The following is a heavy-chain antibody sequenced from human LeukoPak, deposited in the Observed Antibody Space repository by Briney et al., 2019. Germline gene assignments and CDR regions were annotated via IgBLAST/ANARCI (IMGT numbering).Heavy chain of an antibody. Sequence: GGSLRLSCAASGFTFSSYAMNWVRQAPGKGLEWVSVIYSGGSTYYADSVKGRFTISRDNSKNTLYLQMNSLRAEDTAVYYCARSRSGSSWYTDAFDIWGQGTMVTVSS. D-gene: IGHD6-13*01. J-gene: IGHJ3*02. CDR3: ARSRSGSSWYTDAFDI. CDR1: GFTFSSYA. V-gene: IGHV3-53*01. CDR2: IYSGGST.